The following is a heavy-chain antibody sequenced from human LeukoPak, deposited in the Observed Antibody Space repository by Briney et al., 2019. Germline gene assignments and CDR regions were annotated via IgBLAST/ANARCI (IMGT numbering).Heavy chain of an antibody. J-gene: IGHJ4*02. V-gene: IGHV1-69*13. D-gene: IGHD3-9*01. CDR2: IIPIFGTA. CDR1: GGTFSSYA. Sequence: ASVKVSCKASGGTFSSYAIGWVRQAPGQGLEWMGGIIPIFGTANYAQKFQGRVTITADESTSTAYMELSSLRSEDTAVYYCARTRGYYDILTGYLDYWGQGTLVTVSS. CDR3: ARTRGYYDILTGYLDY.